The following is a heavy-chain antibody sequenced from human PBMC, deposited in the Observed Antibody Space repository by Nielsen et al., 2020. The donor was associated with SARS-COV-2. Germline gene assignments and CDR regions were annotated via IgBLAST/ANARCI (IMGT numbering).Heavy chain of an antibody. D-gene: IGHD3-10*01. CDR3: ADPPSGF. CDR2: INQAGSRI. CDR1: GFRFSVYW. J-gene: IGHJ4*02. Sequence: GSSLRLSCAASGFRFSVYWMSWVRQAPGKGLAWVASINQAGSRISYVDSVRGRFAISRDNAKDSIHLQMNSLRGDDTAVYYCADPPSGFWGQGALVTVSA. V-gene: IGHV3-7*01.